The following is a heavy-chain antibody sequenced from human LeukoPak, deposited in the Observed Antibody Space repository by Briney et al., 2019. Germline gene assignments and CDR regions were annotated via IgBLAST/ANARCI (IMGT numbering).Heavy chain of an antibody. D-gene: IGHD3-22*01. CDR3: AREFRSSTYDSSGYYYGSYYYYYMDV. V-gene: IGHV3-30*01. CDR1: GFTFSSYA. Sequence: GSLRLSCAASGFTFSSYAMHWVRQAPGKGLEWVAVISYDGSNKHYADSVKGRFTISRDNSKNTLYLQMNSLRAEDTAVYYCAREFRSSTYDSSGYYYGSYYYYYMDVWGKGTTVTVSS. J-gene: IGHJ6*03. CDR2: ISYDGSNK.